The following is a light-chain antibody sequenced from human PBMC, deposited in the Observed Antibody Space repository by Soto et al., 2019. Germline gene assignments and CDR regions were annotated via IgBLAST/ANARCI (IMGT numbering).Light chain of an antibody. J-gene: IGKJ1*01. CDR1: QSVSSN. CDR2: GAS. V-gene: IGKV3-20*01. Sequence: TQSPATLSVSPGERSTLSCSSSQSVSSNLAWYQQKPGQAPRLLIYGASSRATGVSDRFSGSGSGTDFTLTISRLEPEDFAVYYCQQYGRSPTWTFGQGTKVDIK. CDR3: QQYGRSPTWT.